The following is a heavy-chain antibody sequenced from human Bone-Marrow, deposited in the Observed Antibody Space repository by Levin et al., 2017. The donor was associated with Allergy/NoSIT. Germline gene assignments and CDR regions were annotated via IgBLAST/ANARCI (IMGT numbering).Heavy chain of an antibody. Sequence: SVKVSCKASGGTFSSYAISWVRQAPGQGLEWMGGIIPIFGTANYAQKFQGRVTITADESTSTAYMELSSLRSEDTAVYYCGYDSSGYSGYYYYGMDVWGQGTTVTVSS. J-gene: IGHJ6*02. CDR2: IIPIFGTA. V-gene: IGHV1-69*13. D-gene: IGHD3-22*01. CDR3: GYDSSGYSGYYYYGMDV. CDR1: GGTFSSYA.